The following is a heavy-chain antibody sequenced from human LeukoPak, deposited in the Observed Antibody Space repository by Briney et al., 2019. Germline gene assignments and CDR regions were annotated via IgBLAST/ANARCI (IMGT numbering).Heavy chain of an antibody. J-gene: IGHJ4*02. CDR3: ARTYYYDSSGYYYAPVPRYYFDY. D-gene: IGHD3-22*01. V-gene: IGHV5-51*01. CDR1: GYSFTSYW. CDR2: IYPGDSDT. Sequence: GESLKISCKGSGYSFTSYWIGWVRQMPGKGLEWMGIIYPGDSDTRYSPSFQGQVTISADKSISTAYLQWSSLKASDTAMYYCARTYYYDSSGYYYAPVPRYYFDYWGQGTLVTVSS.